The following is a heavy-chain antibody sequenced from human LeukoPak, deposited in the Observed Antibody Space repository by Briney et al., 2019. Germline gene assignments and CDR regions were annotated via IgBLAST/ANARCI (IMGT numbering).Heavy chain of an antibody. J-gene: IGHJ6*03. Sequence: AASVKVSCKASGYTFTSYGISWVRQAPGQGLEWMGWISAYNGNTNYAQKLQGRVTMTTDTSTSTAYMELRSLRSDDTAVYYCARDTGRYSSGWYIMDVWGKGTTVTVSS. CDR1: GYTFTSYG. CDR3: ARDTGRYSSGWYIMDV. V-gene: IGHV1-18*01. D-gene: IGHD6-19*01. CDR2: ISAYNGNT.